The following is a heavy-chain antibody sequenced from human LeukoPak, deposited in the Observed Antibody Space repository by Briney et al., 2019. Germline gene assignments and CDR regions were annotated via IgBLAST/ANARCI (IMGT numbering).Heavy chain of an antibody. J-gene: IGHJ4*02. CDR1: GGTFSSYA. Sequence: GASVKVSCKASGGTFSSYAISWVRQAPGQGLEWMGGIIPIFGTANYAQKFQGRVTITADESTSTAYMGLSSLRSEDTAVYYCARVGEDGTGTLGYWGQGTLVTVSS. CDR3: ARVGEDGTGTLGY. CDR2: IIPIFGTA. D-gene: IGHD1-7*01. V-gene: IGHV1-69*13.